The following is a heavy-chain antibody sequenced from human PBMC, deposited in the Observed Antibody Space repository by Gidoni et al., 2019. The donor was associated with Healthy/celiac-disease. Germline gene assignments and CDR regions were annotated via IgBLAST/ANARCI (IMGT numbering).Heavy chain of an antibody. CDR2: MSGSGGST. CDR3: AKAGLEHVPDWFDP. Sequence: DVQLLESGGGLVPPGGSLGLSFASSCFPFSCYAMSWVRQAPGKGLGWVSAMSGSGGSTYYADSVKGRFTISRDNSKNTLYLQMNSLRAEDTAVYYCAKAGLEHVPDWFDPWGQGTLVTVSS. CDR1: CFPFSCYA. J-gene: IGHJ5*02. D-gene: IGHD1-1*01. V-gene: IGHV3-23*01.